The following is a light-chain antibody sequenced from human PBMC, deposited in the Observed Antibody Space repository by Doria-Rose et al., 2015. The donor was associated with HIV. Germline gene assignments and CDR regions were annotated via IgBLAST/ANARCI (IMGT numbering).Light chain of an antibody. CDR1: QRVKSSY. CDR3: QQYGTSRGT. V-gene: IGKV3-20*01. J-gene: IGKJ5*01. Sequence: IVLTRSPGTLSLSPGEGASLSCRASQRVKSSYLAWYQQKPGQAPRLLIYDASTRATGIPDRFSGSGSGTDFTLTISRLEPEDVAVYYCQQYGTSRGTFGQGTRLEIK. CDR2: DAS.